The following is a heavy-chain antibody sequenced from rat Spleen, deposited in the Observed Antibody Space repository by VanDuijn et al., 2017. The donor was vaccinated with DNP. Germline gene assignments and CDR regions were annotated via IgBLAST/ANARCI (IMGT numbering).Heavy chain of an antibody. V-gene: IGHV3-1*01. CDR2: INYSGST. J-gene: IGHJ1*01. D-gene: IGHD1-11*01. CDR3: ARGLNYGGYNYYWYFDF. Sequence: EVQLQESGPGLVKPSQSLSLTCSVTGYSITSNYWAWIRKFPGNKMEWMGYINYSGSTGHNPFLKSRISITRDTSKNQFFLQLSSVTTEDTATYYCARGLNYGGYNYYWYFDFWGPGTMVTVSS. CDR1: GYSITSNY.